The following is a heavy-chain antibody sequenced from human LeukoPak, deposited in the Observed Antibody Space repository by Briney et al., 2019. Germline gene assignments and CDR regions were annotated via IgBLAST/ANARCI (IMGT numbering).Heavy chain of an antibody. D-gene: IGHD5-24*01. V-gene: IGHV4-61*02. CDR2: IYTSGST. CDR3: ARGLNRDGYNF. J-gene: IGHJ4*02. CDR1: GGSISSGSYY. Sequence: SETLSLTCTVSGGSISSGSYYWSWIRQPAGKGLEWIGRIYTSGSTNYNPSLKSRVTISVDTSKNQFSLKLSSVTAADTAVYYCARGLNRDGYNFWGQGTLVTVSS.